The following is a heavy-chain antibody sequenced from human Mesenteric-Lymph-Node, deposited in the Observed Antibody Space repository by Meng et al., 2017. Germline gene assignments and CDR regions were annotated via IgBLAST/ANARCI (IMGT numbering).Heavy chain of an antibody. CDR2: IIPIFGTA. CDR3: ARETTMIVVVTRFGFDY. V-gene: IGHV1-69*13. Sequence: SVKVSCKASGGTFSSYAISWVRQAPGQGLEWMGGIIPIFGTANYAQKFQGRVTITADESTSTAYMELSSLRSEDTAVYYCARETTMIVVVTRFGFDYWGQGTLVTVSS. J-gene: IGHJ4*02. D-gene: IGHD3-22*01. CDR1: GGTFSSYA.